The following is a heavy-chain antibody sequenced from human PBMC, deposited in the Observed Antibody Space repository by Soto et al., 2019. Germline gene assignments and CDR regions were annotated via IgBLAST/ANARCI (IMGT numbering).Heavy chain of an antibody. J-gene: IGHJ4*02. V-gene: IGHV4-59*08. CDR1: GDSITAYY. CDR2: IYHAGNT. CDR3: ARLNYYFHH. D-gene: IGHD1-20*01. Sequence: QVHLQESGPGLVKPSETLSLTCSVSGDSITAYYWSWIRQPPGKALEWIGYIYHAGNTNYNPSLRGRVTMSVDTSRNRFSLTLKSVPAADTAIYYCARLNYYFHHWGQGTLVTVSS.